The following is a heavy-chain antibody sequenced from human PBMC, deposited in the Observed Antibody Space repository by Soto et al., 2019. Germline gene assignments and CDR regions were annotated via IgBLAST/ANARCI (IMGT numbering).Heavy chain of an antibody. CDR2: ISGSGGST. D-gene: IGHD6-13*01. V-gene: IGHV3-23*01. Sequence: SLRLSCAASGFTFSSYAMSWVRQAPGKGLEWVSAISGSGGSTYYADSVKGRFTISRDNSKNTLYLQMNSLRAEDTAVYYCAKDDPKYSSSWSEAFDYWGQGTLVTVS. CDR3: AKDDPKYSSSWSEAFDY. CDR1: GFTFSSYA. J-gene: IGHJ4*02.